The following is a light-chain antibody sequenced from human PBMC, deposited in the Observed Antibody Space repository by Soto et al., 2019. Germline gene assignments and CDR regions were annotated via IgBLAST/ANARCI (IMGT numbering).Light chain of an antibody. J-gene: IGLJ1*01. V-gene: IGLV2-14*03. CDR2: DVS. Sequence: QSALTQPASVSGSPGQSITISCTGTSSDVGGYNYVSWYQQHPGKAPKLIISDVSNRPSGVSNRFSGSKSGNTASLTISGLQDEDEADYYCNSYTSSSTHVFGTGTKVTVL. CDR3: NSYTSSSTHV. CDR1: SSDVGGYNY.